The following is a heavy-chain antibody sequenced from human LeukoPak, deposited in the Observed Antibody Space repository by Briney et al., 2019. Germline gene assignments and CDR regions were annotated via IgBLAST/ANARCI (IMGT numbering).Heavy chain of an antibody. D-gene: IGHD2-2*01. CDR1: GFTFSSYA. CDR2: ISYDGSNK. CDR3: ARSLVPAAMPSAFDI. V-gene: IGHV3-30*01. J-gene: IGHJ3*02. Sequence: GRSLRLSCAASGFTFSSYAMHWVRQAPGKGLEWVAVISYDGSNKYYADSVKGRFTISRDNSKNTLYLQMNSLRAEDTAVYYCARSLVPAAMPSAFDIWGQGTMSSVSS.